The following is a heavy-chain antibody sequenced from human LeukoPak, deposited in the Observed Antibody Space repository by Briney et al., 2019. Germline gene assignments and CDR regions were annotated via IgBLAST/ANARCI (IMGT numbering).Heavy chain of an antibody. Sequence: PGRSLRLSCAASGFTFDDYAMHWVRQAPGKGLEWVSYISSSGSTIYYADSVKGRFTISRDNAKNSLYLQMNSLRAKDTAVYYCARGTWDDSSGYYYYYYYMDVWGKGTTVTISS. CDR2: ISSSGSTI. D-gene: IGHD3-22*01. V-gene: IGHV3-48*03. CDR1: GFTFDDYA. CDR3: ARGTWDDSSGYYYYYYYMDV. J-gene: IGHJ6*03.